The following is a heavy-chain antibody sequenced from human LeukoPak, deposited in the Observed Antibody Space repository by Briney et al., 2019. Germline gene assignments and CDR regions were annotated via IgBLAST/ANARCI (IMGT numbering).Heavy chain of an antibody. Sequence: GGSLRLSCAASGFTFSSYSMNWVRQAPGKGLEWVSSISSSSSYIYYADSVKGRFTISRDNAKNSLYLQMNSLRAEDTAVYYCARVAGSGYLIDYWGQGTLVTVSS. D-gene: IGHD3-22*01. CDR1: GFTFSSYS. CDR2: ISSSSSYI. CDR3: ARVAGSGYLIDY. V-gene: IGHV3-21*01. J-gene: IGHJ4*02.